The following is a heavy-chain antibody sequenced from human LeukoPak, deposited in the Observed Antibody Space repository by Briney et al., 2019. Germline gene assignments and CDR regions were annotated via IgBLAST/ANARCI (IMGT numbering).Heavy chain of an antibody. D-gene: IGHD3-10*01. V-gene: IGHV4-59*08. CDR1: GGSISSYY. Sequence: SETLSLTCTVSGGSISSYYWSWIRQPPGKGLEWIGYIYYSGSTNYNPSLKSRVTISVDTSKNQFSPKLSSVTAADTAVYYCARQLLWFGAERWFDPWGQGTLVTVSS. CDR3: ARQLLWFGAERWFDP. CDR2: IYYSGST. J-gene: IGHJ5*02.